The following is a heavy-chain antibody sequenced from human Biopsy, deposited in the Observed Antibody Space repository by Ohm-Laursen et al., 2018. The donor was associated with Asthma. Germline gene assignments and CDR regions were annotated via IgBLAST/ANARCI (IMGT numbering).Heavy chain of an antibody. V-gene: IGHV3-53*01. CDR2: IYSGGTS. Sequence: GSLRLSCAALGFAVSRDYMFWVRQAPGKGLEWVPVIYSGGTSHTADSVRGRFTISRDYSKNTLYLQMHSLRAEDTAVYYCARGDSSNWSHYYFDYWGQGTLVTVSS. J-gene: IGHJ4*02. CDR3: ARGDSSNWSHYYFDY. CDR1: GFAVSRDY. D-gene: IGHD3-22*01.